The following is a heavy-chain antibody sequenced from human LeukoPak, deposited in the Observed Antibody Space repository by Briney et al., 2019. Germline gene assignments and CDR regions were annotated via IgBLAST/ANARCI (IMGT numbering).Heavy chain of an antibody. CDR2: IYSGGST. D-gene: IGHD6-13*01. J-gene: IGHJ4*02. V-gene: IGHV3-66*01. CDR3: ARGIPTRGIAAAGTGGYFDY. CDR1: GFTVSSNY. Sequence: GGSLRLSCAASGFTVSSNYMSWVRQAPGKGLEWVSVIYSGGSTYYADSVKGRFTISRDNSKNTLYLQMNSLRAEDTAVYYCARGIPTRGIAAAGTGGYFDYWGQGTLVTVSS.